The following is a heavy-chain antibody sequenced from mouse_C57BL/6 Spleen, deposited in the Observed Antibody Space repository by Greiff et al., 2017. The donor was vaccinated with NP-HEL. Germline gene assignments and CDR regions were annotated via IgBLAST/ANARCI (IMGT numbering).Heavy chain of an antibody. Sequence: VKVVESGAELVKPGASVKISCKASGYAFSSYWMNWVKQRPGKGLEWIGQIYPGDGDTNYNGKFKGKATLTADKSSSTAYMQLSSLTSEDSAVYFCAKSYGSSYWYFDVWGTGTTVTVSS. V-gene: IGHV1-80*01. J-gene: IGHJ1*03. CDR3: AKSYGSSYWYFDV. CDR2: IYPGDGDT. D-gene: IGHD1-1*01. CDR1: GYAFSSYW.